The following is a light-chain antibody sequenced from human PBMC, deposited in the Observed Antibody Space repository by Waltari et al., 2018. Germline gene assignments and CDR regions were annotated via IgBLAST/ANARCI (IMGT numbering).Light chain of an antibody. CDR3: QTADRSGTHVV. CDR2: KDS. V-gene: IGLV3-25*03. J-gene: IGLJ2*01. CDR1: IFTNPH. Sequence: SYELTQPPSVSVSPGQTARITCSADIFTNPHASWEQPRPGQAPVLVIYKDSERPSGIPERFSGSSSGTVVSLIISGVQPEDEADYYCQTADRSGTHVVFGGGTKLTVI.